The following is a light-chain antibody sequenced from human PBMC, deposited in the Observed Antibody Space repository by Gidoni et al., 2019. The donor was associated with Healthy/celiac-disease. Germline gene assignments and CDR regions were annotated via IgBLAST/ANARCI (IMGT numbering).Light chain of an antibody. CDR2: EVS. CDR1: SSDVAGYND. Sequence: QSALTQPAAVSGSPGQSITISCTGTSSDVAGYNDVCWYQQHPGKAPKLMIYEVSNRPSGVSNRFSGSKSGNTASLTISGLQAEDEADYYCSSYTSSSTLVFGTGTKVTVL. CDR3: SSYTSSSTLV. J-gene: IGLJ1*01. V-gene: IGLV2-14*01.